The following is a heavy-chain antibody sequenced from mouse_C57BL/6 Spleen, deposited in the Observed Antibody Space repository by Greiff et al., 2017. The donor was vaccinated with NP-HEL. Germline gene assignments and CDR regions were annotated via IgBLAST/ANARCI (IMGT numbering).Heavy chain of an antibody. Sequence: VQLQQPGAELVKPGASVKLSCKASGYTFTSYWMQWVKQRPGQGLEWIGEIDPSDSYTNYNQKFKGKATLTVDTSSSTAYMQLSSLTSEDSAVYYCAGIYYGSSYNYWGQGTTLTVSS. J-gene: IGHJ2*01. CDR1: GYTFTSYW. V-gene: IGHV1-50*01. D-gene: IGHD1-1*01. CDR3: AGIYYGSSYNY. CDR2: IDPSDSYT.